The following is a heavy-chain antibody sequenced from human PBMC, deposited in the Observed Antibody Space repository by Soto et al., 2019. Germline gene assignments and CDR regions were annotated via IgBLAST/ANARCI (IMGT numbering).Heavy chain of an antibody. J-gene: IGHJ4*02. Sequence: SETLSLTCTVSGRSISSVNYYWSWIRQPPGKGLEWIGYIYYSGSTYYNPSLRSRVTISVDTSKNQFSLKLSSVTAADTAVYYCARYGSGECNRGSCYSPFDSWGQGTLVTVS. CDR2: IYYSGST. CDR1: GRSISSVNYY. D-gene: IGHD2-15*01. CDR3: ARYGSGECNRGSCYSPFDS. V-gene: IGHV4-30-4*01.